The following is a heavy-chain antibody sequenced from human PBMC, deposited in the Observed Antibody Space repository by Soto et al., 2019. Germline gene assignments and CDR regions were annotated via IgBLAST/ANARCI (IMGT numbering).Heavy chain of an antibody. CDR2: ISSSATTI. Sequence: GGSLRLSCAASGFTFSDYYMTWIRQAPGKGLEWVSYISSSATTIYYADSVKGRFTISRDNAKNSVYLQMNSLRAEDTAVYYCAREQGFGDYVDYWGQGTLVTVSS. D-gene: IGHD2-15*01. V-gene: IGHV3-11*01. CDR3: AREQGFGDYVDY. CDR1: GFTFSDYY. J-gene: IGHJ4*02.